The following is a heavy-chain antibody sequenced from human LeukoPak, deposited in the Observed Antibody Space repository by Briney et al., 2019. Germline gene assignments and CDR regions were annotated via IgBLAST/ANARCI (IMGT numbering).Heavy chain of an antibody. Sequence: GGSLRLSCSASGFIFDNYGMNWVRQFPGRDLEWVAGISWNSVNRDYGDSVKGRFTISRDNAKGSLYLQMNSLKLEDTALYYCAKSTWQYHYDGQIDQWGQGTLVTVS. CDR3: AKSTWQYHYDGQIDQ. CDR1: GFIFDNYG. J-gene: IGHJ4*02. D-gene: IGHD3-22*01. CDR2: ISWNSVNR. V-gene: IGHV3-9*01.